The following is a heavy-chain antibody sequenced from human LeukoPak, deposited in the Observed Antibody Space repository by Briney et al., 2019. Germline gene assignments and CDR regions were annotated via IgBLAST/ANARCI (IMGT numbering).Heavy chain of an antibody. D-gene: IGHD3-16*01. CDR1: GGSISSYY. V-gene: IGHV4-59*08. CDR2: IYYSGNT. CDR3: ARLTHLGWYFDL. Sequence: SETLSLTCTVSGGSISSYYWSWIRQPPGKGLEWIGYIYYSGNTNYNPSLKSRVTISVDTSKHQFSLKLSSVTAADTAVYYCARLTHLGWYFDLWGRGTLVTVSS. J-gene: IGHJ2*01.